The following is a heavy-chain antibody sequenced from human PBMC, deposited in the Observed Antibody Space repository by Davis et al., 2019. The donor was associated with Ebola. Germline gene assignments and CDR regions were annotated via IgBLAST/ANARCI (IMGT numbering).Heavy chain of an antibody. V-gene: IGHV1-3*01. CDR3: ARCPWMEVRTYYYYYGMDV. D-gene: IGHD5-12*01. CDR1: GGTFSSYA. J-gene: IGHJ6*02. Sequence: ASVKVSCKASGGTFSSYAMHWVRQAPGQRLEWMGWINAGNGNTKYSQKFQGRVTITRDTSASTAYMELSSLRSEDTAVYYCARCPWMEVRTYYYYYGMDVWGQGTTVTVSS. CDR2: INAGNGNT.